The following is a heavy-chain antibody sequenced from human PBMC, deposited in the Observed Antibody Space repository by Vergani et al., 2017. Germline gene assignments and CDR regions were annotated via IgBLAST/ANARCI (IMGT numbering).Heavy chain of an antibody. Sequence: EVQLLESGGGLVQPGGSLRLSCAASGFTFSSYAMSWVRQAPGKGLEWVSAISGSGGSTYYADSVKGRFTISRDNSKNTLYLQMNSLRAEDTAVYYCAREERNSSSWYGAFDIWGQGTMVTVSS. CDR3: AREERNSSSWYGAFDI. V-gene: IGHV3-23*01. D-gene: IGHD6-13*01. CDR1: GFTFSSYA. CDR2: ISGSGGST. J-gene: IGHJ3*02.